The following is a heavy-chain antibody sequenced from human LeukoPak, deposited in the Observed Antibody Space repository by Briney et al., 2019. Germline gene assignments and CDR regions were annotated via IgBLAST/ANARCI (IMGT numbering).Heavy chain of an antibody. CDR2: ISYDGSNK. CDR1: GFTFSSNA. Sequence: PGRSLRLSCAASGFTFSSNAMHWVRQAPGKGLEWVAVISYDGSNKYYADSVKGRFTISRDNSKNTLYLQMNSLRPEDTAVYYCAKADTSGWYNCDYWGQGTLVTVSS. D-gene: IGHD6-19*01. V-gene: IGHV3-30*18. CDR3: AKADTSGWYNCDY. J-gene: IGHJ4*02.